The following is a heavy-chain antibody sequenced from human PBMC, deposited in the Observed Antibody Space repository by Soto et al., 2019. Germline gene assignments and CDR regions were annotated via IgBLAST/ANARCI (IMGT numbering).Heavy chain of an antibody. CDR1: GFTFSSYS. CDR3: ARDSLIRGVPPNPFDY. D-gene: IGHD3-10*01. CDR2: ISSSSSYI. J-gene: IGHJ4*02. Sequence: PGGSLRLSCAASGFTFSSYSMNWVRQAPGKGLEWVSSISSSSSYIYYADSVKGRFTISRDNAKNSLYLQMNSLRAEDTAVYYCARDSLIRGVPPNPFDYWGQGTLVTVSS. V-gene: IGHV3-21*01.